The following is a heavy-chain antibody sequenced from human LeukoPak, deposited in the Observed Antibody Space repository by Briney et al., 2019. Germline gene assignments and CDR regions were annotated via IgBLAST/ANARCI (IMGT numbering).Heavy chain of an antibody. V-gene: IGHV1-2*02. D-gene: IGHD3-10*01. CDR3: ARDGESMVRKFDY. Sequence: ASAKVSCKASGYTFTGYYMHWVRQAPGQGLEWMGWINLNSGGTNYAQKFQGRVTMTRDTSISTAYMELSRLRSDDTAVYYCARDGESMVRKFDYWGQGTLVTVSS. CDR1: GYTFTGYY. J-gene: IGHJ4*02. CDR2: INLNSGGT.